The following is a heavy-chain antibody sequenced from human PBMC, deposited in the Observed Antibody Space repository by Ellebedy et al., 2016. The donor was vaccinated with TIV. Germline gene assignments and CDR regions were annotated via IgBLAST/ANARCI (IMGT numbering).Heavy chain of an antibody. CDR1: AYTFTSNY. CDR3: ARDRYSSSGRKRGSMDV. D-gene: IGHD6-13*01. Sequence: AASVKVFCKASAYTFTSNYIHWVRHAPGPGLEWMGIINPSDGGTVYAQKLQVRVTMTRETSTGTVYMEMSSLNSEDTAVDDCARDRYSSSGRKRGSMDVWGQGTTVTVFS. CDR2: INPSDGGT. V-gene: IGHV1-46*04. J-gene: IGHJ6*02.